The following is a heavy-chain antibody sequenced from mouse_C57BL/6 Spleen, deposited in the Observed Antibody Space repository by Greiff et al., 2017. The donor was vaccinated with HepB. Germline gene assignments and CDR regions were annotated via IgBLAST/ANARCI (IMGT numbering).Heavy chain of an antibody. CDR2: IDPSDSYT. J-gene: IGHJ3*01. Sequence: QVQLQQPGAELVRPGTSVKLSCKASGYTFTSYWMHWVKQRPGQGLEWIGVIDPSDSYTNYNQKFKGKATLTVDTSSSTAYMQLSSLTSEDSAVYYCARALYDYFAYWGQGTLVTVSA. CDR1: GYTFTSYW. CDR3: ARALYDYFAY. V-gene: IGHV1-59*01. D-gene: IGHD2-4*01.